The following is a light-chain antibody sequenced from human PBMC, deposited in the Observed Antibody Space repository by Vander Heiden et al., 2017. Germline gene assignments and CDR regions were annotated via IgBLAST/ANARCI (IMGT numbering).Light chain of an antibody. V-gene: IGKV1-39*01. CDR2: AAS. CDR3: QQNDSNTMFT. Sequence: DIQMTRSPSSLSASVGDRVTITCRASQSISSYLNWYQQKPGKAPKLLIYAASSLQSGVPSRFSGSGYGKDFTLTISRRQPEDFATYYCQQNDSNTMFTFGQGTKLDIK. J-gene: IGKJ2*01. CDR1: QSISSY.